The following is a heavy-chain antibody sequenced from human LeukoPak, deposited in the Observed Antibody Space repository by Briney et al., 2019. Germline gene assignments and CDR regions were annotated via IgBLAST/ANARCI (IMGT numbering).Heavy chain of an antibody. Sequence: GGSLRLSCAASGFTFSSYAMSWVRQAPGKGLEWVSAISGSGGSTYYADSVKGRFTISRDNSKNTLYLQMNSLRAEDTAVYYCAKDRTEYSSSSDPPHYYYYMDVWGKGTAVTVSS. D-gene: IGHD6-6*01. V-gene: IGHV3-23*01. CDR3: AKDRTEYSSSSDPPHYYYYMDV. CDR2: ISGSGGST. CDR1: GFTFSSYA. J-gene: IGHJ6*03.